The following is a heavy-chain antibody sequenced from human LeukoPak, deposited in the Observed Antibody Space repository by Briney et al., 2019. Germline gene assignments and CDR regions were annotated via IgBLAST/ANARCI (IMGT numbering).Heavy chain of an antibody. Sequence: GGSLRLSCAVSGFSFSNNWMSWVRQAPGKGLEWVANIKQDGSEKYYVDSVKGRFTISRDNAKNSLYLQMNSLRAEDTAVYYCARRGKYCSSTSCYTGAFDIWGQGTMVTVSS. CDR3: ARRGKYCSSTSCYTGAFDI. D-gene: IGHD2-2*02. CDR1: GFSFSNNW. V-gene: IGHV3-7*01. CDR2: IKQDGSEK. J-gene: IGHJ3*02.